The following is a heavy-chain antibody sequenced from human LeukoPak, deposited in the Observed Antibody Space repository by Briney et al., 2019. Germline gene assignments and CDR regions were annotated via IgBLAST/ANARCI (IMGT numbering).Heavy chain of an antibody. J-gene: IGHJ6*03. CDR2: MNPNSGNT. D-gene: IGHD3-22*01. CDR1: GYTFTSYD. CDR3: ARGRSRRTMIVVVNLYYYYYMDV. V-gene: IGHV1-8*03. Sequence: ASVTVSCKASGYTFTSYDINWVRQAPGQGLEWMGWMNPNSGNTGCAQKFQGRGTITRNTSISTAYMELSSLRSEDTAVYYCARGRSRRTMIVVVNLYYYYYMDVWGKGTTVTVSS.